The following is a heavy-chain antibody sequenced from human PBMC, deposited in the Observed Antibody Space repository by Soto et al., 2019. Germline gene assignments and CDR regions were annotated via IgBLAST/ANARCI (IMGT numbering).Heavy chain of an antibody. CDR2: ISGSGGST. Sequence: EVQLLESGGGLVQPGGSLRLSCAASGFTFSSYAMSWVRQAPGKGLEWVSAISGSGGSTYYADSVKGRFTISRDNSKKTLYLQMNSLRAEDTAVYYCAKGSGVRGVIIASRFDYWGQGTLVTVSS. V-gene: IGHV3-23*01. D-gene: IGHD3-10*01. J-gene: IGHJ4*02. CDR1: GFTFSSYA. CDR3: AKGSGVRGVIIASRFDY.